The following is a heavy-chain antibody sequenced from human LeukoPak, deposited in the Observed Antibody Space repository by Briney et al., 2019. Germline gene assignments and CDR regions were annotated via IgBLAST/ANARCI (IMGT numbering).Heavy chain of an antibody. CDR1: GFTFTSIG. Sequence: RRSLRLSCAASGFTFTSIGMHWVRQAPGKGLEWVAFIRYGGTNVYYADSVKGRFTISRDNSKNTLSLLMNGLRVEDTAVYYCARDQHYDVLTAFGLDVWGQGTTVTVSS. CDR2: IRYGGTNV. V-gene: IGHV3-30*02. J-gene: IGHJ6*02. D-gene: IGHD3-9*01. CDR3: ARDQHYDVLTAFGLDV.